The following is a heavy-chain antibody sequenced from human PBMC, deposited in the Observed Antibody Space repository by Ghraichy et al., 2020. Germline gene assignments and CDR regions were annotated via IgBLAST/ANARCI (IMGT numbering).Heavy chain of an antibody. CDR2: IVPLFETV. J-gene: IGHJ4*02. D-gene: IGHD5-24*01. Sequence: SVKVSCKPSGGTFGNNAFNWVRQAPGQGLEYMGGIVPLFETVNYAQKFQDRVTITADKSTGTAYLELGSLTSEDTAFYYCTRGKFSRDAYISIDYWGQGTLVTVSS. CDR3: TRGKFSRDAYISIDY. V-gene: IGHV1-69*06. CDR1: GGTFGNNA.